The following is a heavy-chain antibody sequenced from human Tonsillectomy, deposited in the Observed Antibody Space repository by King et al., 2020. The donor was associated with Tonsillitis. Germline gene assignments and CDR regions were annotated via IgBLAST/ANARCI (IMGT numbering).Heavy chain of an antibody. CDR2: TRNKANSYTT. CDR3: ASSYRLYDSSGRLNDAFDI. CDR1: GFTFSDHY. J-gene: IGHJ3*02. V-gene: IGHV3-72*01. Sequence: VQLVESGGGLVQPGGSLRLSCAASGFTFSDHYMDWVRQAPGKGLEWVGRTRNKANSYTTEYAASVKGRFTISRDDSKNSLYLQMNSLKTEDTAVYYCASSYRLYDSSGRLNDAFDIWGQGTMVTVSS. D-gene: IGHD3-22*01.